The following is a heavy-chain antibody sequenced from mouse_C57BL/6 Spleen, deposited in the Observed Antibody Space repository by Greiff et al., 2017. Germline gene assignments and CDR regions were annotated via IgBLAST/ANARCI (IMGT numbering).Heavy chain of an antibody. J-gene: IGHJ3*01. D-gene: IGHD1-1*01. CDR2: IDPSDSYT. Sequence: QVQLQQPGAELVKPGASVKLSCKASGYTFTSYWMQWVKQRPGQGLEWIGEIDPSDSYTNYNQKFKGKATLTVDTSSSTAYMQLSSLTSEDSAVYYCARGGSSYGFAYWGQGTLVTVSA. V-gene: IGHV1-50*01. CDR1: GYTFTSYW. CDR3: ARGGSSYGFAY.